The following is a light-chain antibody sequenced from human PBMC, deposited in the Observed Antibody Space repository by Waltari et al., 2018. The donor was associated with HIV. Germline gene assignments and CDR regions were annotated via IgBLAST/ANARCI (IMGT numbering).Light chain of an antibody. CDR2: GAS. V-gene: IGKV3-20*01. CDR3: QQYDMSPRT. Sequence: EIVLTQSPGTLSLSPGERATLSCRASQRIDNNYLAWYQHRPGQAPRLLIFGASSRATSIPDRFSASGSGTDFTLTISSLDPSDYALYYCQQYDMSPRTFGQGTRVDIK. CDR1: QRIDNNY. J-gene: IGKJ2*01.